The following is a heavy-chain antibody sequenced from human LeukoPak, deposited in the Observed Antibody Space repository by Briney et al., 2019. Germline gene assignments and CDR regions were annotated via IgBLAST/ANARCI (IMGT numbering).Heavy chain of an antibody. D-gene: IGHD2-15*01. J-gene: IGHJ4*02. Sequence: HPGGSLRLSCAVSGITLSNYGMSWVRQAPGKGLEWVAGISDSGRSTNYADSVKGRSTISRDNPKNTLYLQMNSLRAEDTAVYFCAKRGVVIRVILVGFHKEAYYFDSWGQGALVTVSS. CDR2: ISDSGRST. V-gene: IGHV3-23*01. CDR3: AKRGVVIRVILVGFHKEAYYFDS. CDR1: GITLSNYG.